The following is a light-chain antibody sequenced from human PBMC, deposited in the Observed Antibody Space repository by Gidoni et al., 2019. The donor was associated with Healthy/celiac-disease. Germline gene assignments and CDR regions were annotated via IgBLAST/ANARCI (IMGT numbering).Light chain of an antibody. CDR2: GAS. J-gene: IGKJ2*01. CDR1: QSVSSSY. Sequence: EIVLTQSPGTLSLSPGERATLSCRASQSVSSSYLAWYQQKPGQAPRLLIYGASSRATGIPDSFSGSGSGTDFTLTISRMETEDFAVYYCQQYGSSPGTFGQGTKLEIK. V-gene: IGKV3-20*01. CDR3: QQYGSSPGT.